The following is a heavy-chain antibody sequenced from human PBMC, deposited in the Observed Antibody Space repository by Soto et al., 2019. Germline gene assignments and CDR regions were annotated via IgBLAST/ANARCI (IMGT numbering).Heavy chain of an antibody. CDR1: GGSISSGGYY. Sequence: SETLSLTCTVSGGSISSGGYYWSWIRQHPGKGLEWIGYIYYSGSTYYNPSLKSRVTISVDTSKNQFSLKLSSVTAADTAVYYCARGVREVVPAAVFYYYYGMDVWDQGTTVTVSS. D-gene: IGHD2-2*01. CDR2: IYYSGST. V-gene: IGHV4-31*03. J-gene: IGHJ6*02. CDR3: ARGVREVVPAAVFYYYYGMDV.